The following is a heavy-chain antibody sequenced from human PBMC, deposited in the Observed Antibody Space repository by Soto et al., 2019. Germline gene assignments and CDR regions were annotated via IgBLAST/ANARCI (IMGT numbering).Heavy chain of an antibody. J-gene: IGHJ4*02. CDR3: ARGGYYDSSGYLPY. D-gene: IGHD3-22*01. V-gene: IGHV3-30-3*01. CDR2: ISYDGSNK. Sequence: PGGSLRLSCAASGFTFSSYAMHWVRQAPGKGLEWVAVISYDGSNKYYADSVKGRFTISRDNSKNTLYLQMNSLRAEDTAVYYYARGGYYDSSGYLPYWGQGTLVTVSS. CDR1: GFTFSSYA.